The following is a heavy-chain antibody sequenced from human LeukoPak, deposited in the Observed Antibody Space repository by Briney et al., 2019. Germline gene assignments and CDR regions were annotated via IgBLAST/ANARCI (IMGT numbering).Heavy chain of an antibody. J-gene: IGHJ4*02. CDR1: GGSISSYY. CDR3: ARGIFVAAAVVYYFDY. Sequence: SETLSLTCTVSGGSISSYYWSWIRQPAGKGLEWIGRIYTSGSTNYNPSLKSRVTMSVDTSKNQFSLKLSSVTAADTAVYYCARGIFVAAAVVYYFDYWGQGTLVTVSS. D-gene: IGHD6-13*01. V-gene: IGHV4-4*07. CDR2: IYTSGST.